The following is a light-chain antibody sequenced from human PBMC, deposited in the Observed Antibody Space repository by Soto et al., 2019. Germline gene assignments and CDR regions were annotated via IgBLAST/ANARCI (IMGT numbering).Light chain of an antibody. CDR2: LIS. Sequence: DIVMTQSPLSLPVTPGEPASISCTSSQSLLSGGGNTYLNWYQQKPGQSPPLLIYLISNRASGVPDRFSGSGSGTSFTLKISRVEAEDVGIYYCMQILQTPHTFGQGTRLEI. CDR1: QSLLSGGGNTY. J-gene: IGKJ2*01. V-gene: IGKV2-28*01. CDR3: MQILQTPHT.